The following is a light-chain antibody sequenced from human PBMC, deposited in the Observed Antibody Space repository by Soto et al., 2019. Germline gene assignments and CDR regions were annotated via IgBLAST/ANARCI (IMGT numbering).Light chain of an antibody. CDR2: DVR. CDR3: TLV. J-gene: IGLJ1*01. Sequence: QSALTQPASVSGSPGQSITISCTGTSSDVGYYNYVSWYQQHPGKAPKLMIYDVRYRPSGVSDRFSGSKSGNTASLTLSGLQAEDEAASSSTLVFGTGTKVTVL. V-gene: IGLV2-14*01. CDR1: SSDVGYYNY.